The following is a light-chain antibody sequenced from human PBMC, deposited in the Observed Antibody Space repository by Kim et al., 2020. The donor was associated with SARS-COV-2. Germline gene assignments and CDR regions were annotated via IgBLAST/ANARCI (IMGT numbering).Light chain of an antibody. Sequence: SPGERATLSCRASQSVSSSYLAWYQQKPGQAPRLLIYGASSRATGIPDRFSGSGSGTDFTLTISRLEPEDFAVYYCQQYGSSPPYTFGQGTKLDI. V-gene: IGKV3-20*01. CDR1: QSVSSSY. J-gene: IGKJ2*01. CDR3: QQYGSSPPYT. CDR2: GAS.